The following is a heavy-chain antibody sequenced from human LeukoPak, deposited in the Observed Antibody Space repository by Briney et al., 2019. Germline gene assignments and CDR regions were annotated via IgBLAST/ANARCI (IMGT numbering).Heavy chain of an antibody. CDR2: IYYSGST. Sequence: SETLSLTCTVSGGSISSYYWSWIRQPPGKGLEWIGYIYYSGSTNYTPSLKSRVTISVDTSKNQFSLKLSSVTAADTAVYYCARHSISGSGWTPGDYWGQGTLVTVSS. CDR1: GGSISSYY. D-gene: IGHD6-19*01. CDR3: ARHSISGSGWTPGDY. J-gene: IGHJ4*02. V-gene: IGHV4-59*08.